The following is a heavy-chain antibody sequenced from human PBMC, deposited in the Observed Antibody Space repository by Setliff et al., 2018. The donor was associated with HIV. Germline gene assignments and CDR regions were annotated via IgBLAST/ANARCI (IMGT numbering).Heavy chain of an antibody. D-gene: IGHD3-10*01. J-gene: IGHJ5*02. Sequence: SETLSLTCTVSGGSISSYYWSWIRQPPGKGLEWIGYIYTSGSVNYNPSLNSRVTISIDTSKNQFSLRLTSVTAADTAVYYCARRIDDSGSFPDKNWFDTWGQGSLVTVSS. CDR1: GGSISSYY. V-gene: IGHV4-4*09. CDR3: ARRIDDSGSFPDKNWFDT. CDR2: IYTSGSV.